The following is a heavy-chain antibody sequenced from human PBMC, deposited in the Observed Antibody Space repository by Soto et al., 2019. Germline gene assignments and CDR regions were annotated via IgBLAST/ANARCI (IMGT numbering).Heavy chain of an antibody. J-gene: IGHJ6*02. CDR2: TIPIFGTA. Sequence: ASVKVSCKASGGTFSSYAISWVRQAPGQGLEWMGGTIPIFGTANYAQKFQGRVTITADESTSTAYMELSSLRSEDTAVYYCARPILEWLSGPYCGMDVWGQGTTVTVSS. V-gene: IGHV1-69*13. D-gene: IGHD3-3*01. CDR3: ARPILEWLSGPYCGMDV. CDR1: GGTFSSYA.